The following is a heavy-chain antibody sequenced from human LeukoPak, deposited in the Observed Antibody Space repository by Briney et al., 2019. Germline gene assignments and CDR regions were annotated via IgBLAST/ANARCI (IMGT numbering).Heavy chain of an antibody. D-gene: IGHD3-22*01. V-gene: IGHV1-2*02. CDR1: GYTFTDFY. CDR2: INPNNGDT. CDR3: ARERAADYYDSSGSDY. Sequence: ASMKVSCKASGYTFTDFYMQWVRQAPGQGLEWMGWINPNNGDTNYAQKFQGRVTMTRDTSISTAYMELSRLRSDDTAVYYCARERAADYYDSSGSDYWGQGTLVTVSS. J-gene: IGHJ4*02.